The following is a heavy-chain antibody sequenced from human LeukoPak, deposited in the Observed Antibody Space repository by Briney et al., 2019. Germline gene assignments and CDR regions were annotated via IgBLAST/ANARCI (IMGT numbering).Heavy chain of an antibody. D-gene: IGHD4/OR15-4a*01. CDR2: IYYSGST. CDR3: ARRPGEYGGNDFDY. Sequence: PSETLSLTCTVSGGSINSRSDYWGWIRQPPGKGLEWIGSIYYSGSTHYNPSLKSRVTMSIDTSKNQFSLKLISVTAADTAVYYCARRPGEYGGNDFDYWGQGTLVTVSS. CDR1: GGSINSRSDY. V-gene: IGHV4-39*01. J-gene: IGHJ4*02.